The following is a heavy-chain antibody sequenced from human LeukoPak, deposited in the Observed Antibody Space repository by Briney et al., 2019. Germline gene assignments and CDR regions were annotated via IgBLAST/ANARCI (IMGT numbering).Heavy chain of an antibody. CDR2: IYWDGDK. D-gene: IGHD5-18*01. V-gene: IGHV2-5*02. CDR1: GFSLSTRGMG. CDR3: AHSPRVGYSYLFVPRGVGNWFDP. J-gene: IGHJ5*02. Sequence: SGPTLLNPTQTLTLTCTFSGFSLSTRGMGVGCIRQPPGKALEWLALIYWDGDKLYSPTLKSRLTITKDPSKHQVVLTMTNMDPVDTATYYCAHSPRVGYSYLFVPRGVGNWFDPWGQGTLVTVSS.